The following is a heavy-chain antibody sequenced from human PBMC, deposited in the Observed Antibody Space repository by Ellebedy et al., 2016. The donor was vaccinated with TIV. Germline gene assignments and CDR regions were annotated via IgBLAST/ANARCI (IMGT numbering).Heavy chain of an antibody. Sequence: GESLKISCAASGFTFSSYAMRWVRQAPEKGLEWVSGISGSGDRTYYADSVKGRFTISRDNSKNTLYLQMNSLRVKETAVFYCAKDRGYDGGRAIFDSWGQGTLVTVSS. CDR1: GFTFSSYA. CDR2: ISGSGDRT. V-gene: IGHV3-23*01. J-gene: IGHJ4*02. D-gene: IGHD3-10*01. CDR3: AKDRGYDGGRAIFDS.